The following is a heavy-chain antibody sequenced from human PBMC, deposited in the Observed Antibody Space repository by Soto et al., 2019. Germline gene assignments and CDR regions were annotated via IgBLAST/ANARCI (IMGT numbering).Heavy chain of an antibody. D-gene: IGHD3-9*01. CDR3: AKEEWGYFDWLLFEGYYGMDV. J-gene: IGHJ6*02. CDR1: GFTFSSYA. V-gene: IGHV3-23*01. Sequence: EVQLLESGGGLVQPGGSLRLSCAASGFTFSSYAMSWVRQAPGKGLEWVSAISGSGGSTYYADSVKGRFTISRDNSKNTLYLQMNSLRAEDTAVYYCAKEEWGYFDWLLFEGYYGMDVWGQGTTVTVSS. CDR2: ISGSGGST.